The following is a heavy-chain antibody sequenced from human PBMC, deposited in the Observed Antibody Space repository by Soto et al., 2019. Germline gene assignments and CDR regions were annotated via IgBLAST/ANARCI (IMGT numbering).Heavy chain of an antibody. J-gene: IGHJ4*02. Sequence: QVQLVQSGAEVKKPGSSVQVSCKASGGTFSSYAISWVRQAPGQGLEWMGGIIPIFGTANYAQKFQGRVTITADKSTSTAYMELSSLRAEDTAVYYCARAQGVRYSSGWYGGEYYFDYWGQGTLVTVSS. CDR2: IIPIFGTA. CDR3: ARAQGVRYSSGWYGGEYYFDY. CDR1: GGTFSSYA. D-gene: IGHD6-19*01. V-gene: IGHV1-69*06.